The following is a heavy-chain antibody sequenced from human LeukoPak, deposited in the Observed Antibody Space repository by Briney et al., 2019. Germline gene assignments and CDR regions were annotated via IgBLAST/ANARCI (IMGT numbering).Heavy chain of an antibody. CDR1: GGSISSYY. D-gene: IGHD2-15*01. CDR3: ARDQGCSGGSCYTIDY. Sequence: SETLSLTCTVSGGSISSYYWSWIRQPPGKGLEWIGYIYYSGSTNYNPSLKSRVTISVDKSKNQFSLKLSSVTAADTAVYYCARDQGCSGGSCYTIDYWGQGTLVTVSS. CDR2: IYYSGST. J-gene: IGHJ4*02. V-gene: IGHV4-59*12.